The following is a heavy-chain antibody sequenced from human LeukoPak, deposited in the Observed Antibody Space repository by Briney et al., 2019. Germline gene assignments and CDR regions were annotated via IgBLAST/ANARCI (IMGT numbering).Heavy chain of an antibody. J-gene: IGHJ4*02. CDR2: IYYSGST. CDR3: ARHFFRVEYFDY. D-gene: IGHD3-3*01. V-gene: IGHV4-39*01. CDR1: GGSISSSSYY. Sequence: SETLSLTCTVSGGSISSSSYYWGWIRQPPGKGLEWIGSIYYSGSTYYNPSLKSRVTISVDTSKNQFSLKLSSVTAADTAVYYCARHFFRVEYFDYWGQGTLVTVSS.